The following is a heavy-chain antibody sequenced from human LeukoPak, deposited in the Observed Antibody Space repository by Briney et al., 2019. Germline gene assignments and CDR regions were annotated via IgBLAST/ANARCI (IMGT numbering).Heavy chain of an antibody. CDR3: ARDGQQLAFDY. J-gene: IGHJ4*02. D-gene: IGHD6-13*01. V-gene: IGHV4-38-2*02. CDR2: IYHSGST. Sequence: SETLSLTCSVSGYSISSGYYWGWIRQPPGKGLEWIGSIYHSGSTYYNSSFKSRITISVETSKNQFSLKLTSVTAADTAVYYCARDGQQLAFDYWGQGTLVTVSS. CDR1: GYSISSGYY.